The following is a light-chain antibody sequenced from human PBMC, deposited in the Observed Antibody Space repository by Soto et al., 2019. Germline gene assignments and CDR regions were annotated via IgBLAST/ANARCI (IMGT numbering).Light chain of an antibody. CDR2: EGI. CDR3: CSYAGSDTDNYV. Sequence: QSVLTQPASVSGSPGQSITISCTGTSSDIGTYNLVSWYQHYPGKAPKLMIYEGIKRPSGVSNRFSGSKSGNTAFLTISGLQAEDEADYYCCSYAGSDTDNYVFGRGTKVTVL. CDR1: SSDIGTYNL. J-gene: IGLJ1*01. V-gene: IGLV2-23*01.